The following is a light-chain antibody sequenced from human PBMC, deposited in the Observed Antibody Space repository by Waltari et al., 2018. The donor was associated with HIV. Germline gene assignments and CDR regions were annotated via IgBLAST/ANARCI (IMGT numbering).Light chain of an antibody. Sequence: QSALTQPASVSGSPGQSITIPCSGTIRDVGGYNYVSWNQHHPGKAPNLIIYEVDNRPSGVSYRFSGSKSGNTASLTISGLLPEDEADYYCSSYTSSSTLEVFGGGTKLTVL. CDR1: IRDVGGYNY. J-gene: IGLJ2*01. V-gene: IGLV2-14*01. CDR2: EVD. CDR3: SSYTSSSTLEV.